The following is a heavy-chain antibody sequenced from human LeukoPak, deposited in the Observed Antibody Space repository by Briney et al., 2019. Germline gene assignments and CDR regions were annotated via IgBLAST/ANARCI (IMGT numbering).Heavy chain of an antibody. D-gene: IGHD2-15*01. CDR3: ARHECGGSCYPEDY. Sequence: DPGGSLRLSCVASGFTFNNYWMTWIRQSPGKGLEWIGYIYYTGNTNYNPSLESRVIISVDTSKNQFSLKLSSVTAADTAVYYCARHECGGSCYPEDYWGQGTLVTVSS. V-gene: IGHV4-59*08. CDR1: GFTFNNYW. J-gene: IGHJ4*02. CDR2: IYYTGNT.